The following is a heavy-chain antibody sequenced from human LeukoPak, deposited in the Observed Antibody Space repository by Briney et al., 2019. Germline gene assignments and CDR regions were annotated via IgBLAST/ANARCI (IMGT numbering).Heavy chain of an antibody. Sequence: GGSLRLSCAASGFTFSSYGMNWVRQAPGKGLEWVAYISSSSGRTIYYADSVRGRFTISRDNAKNSLYLQMNSLRDEDTAVYYCARAKTYYFDYWGQGNLVTVSS. CDR1: GFTFSSYG. V-gene: IGHV3-48*02. CDR3: ARAKTYYFDY. CDR2: ISSSSGRTI. J-gene: IGHJ4*02.